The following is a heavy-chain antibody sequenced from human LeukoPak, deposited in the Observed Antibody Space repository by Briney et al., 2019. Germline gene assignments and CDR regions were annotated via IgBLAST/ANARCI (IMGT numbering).Heavy chain of an antibody. V-gene: IGHV3-7*01. J-gene: IGHJ4*02. CDR1: GFTFSDYW. CDR2: IEKDGSQE. Sequence: GGSLRLSCVSSGFTFSDYWMIWVRQAPGKGLEWVATIEKDGSQEFYVDSVKGRFTISRDNAKNSLYLQMNSLRAEDTAVYYCASLGGTVTKVEYFFDYWGQGTLVTVSS. CDR3: ASLGGTVTKVEYFFDY. D-gene: IGHD4-17*01.